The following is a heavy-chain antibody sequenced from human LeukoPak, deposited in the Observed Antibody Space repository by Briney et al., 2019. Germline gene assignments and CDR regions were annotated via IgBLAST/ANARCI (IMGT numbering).Heavy chain of an antibody. CDR3: ARDCSGGSGYSAFVLRDAFDI. Sequence: GGTLTLSCAASAFTFSSYSMNWVPQAPGKGLEGVSSISSSSSNIYYADSGKGRFTISRDNAKNSLYLQMNSLRAEDTAVYYCARDCSGGSGYSAFVLRDAFDIWGQGTMVTVSS. CDR2: ISSSSSNI. V-gene: IGHV3-21*01. CDR1: AFTFSSYS. D-gene: IGHD2-15*01. J-gene: IGHJ3*02.